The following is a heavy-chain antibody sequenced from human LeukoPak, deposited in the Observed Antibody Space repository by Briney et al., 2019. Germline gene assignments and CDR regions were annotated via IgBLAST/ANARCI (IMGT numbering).Heavy chain of an antibody. CDR3: ARARLRPGVFEH. CDR2: LFAGGKT. V-gene: IGHV3-66*01. J-gene: IGHJ1*01. Sequence: GGSLRLSCVASGFTVSSDHMSWVRQAPGKGLEWVSALFAGGKTYYVDSVKGRFTISRATSKTTLYLQMNSLRSEDTAVYYCARARLRPGVFEHWGQGTLVTVSS. D-gene: IGHD2-8*01. CDR1: GFTVSSDH.